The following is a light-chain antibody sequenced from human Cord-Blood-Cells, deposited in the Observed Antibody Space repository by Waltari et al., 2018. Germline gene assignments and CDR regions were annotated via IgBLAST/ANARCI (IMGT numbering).Light chain of an antibody. Sequence: QSALTPPPSVSASPGQSLTTSCPRTSRDARGSNYVSWYQHHPGQAPKLMIYGVSNRPSGVSKRFSGSKSGNTASLTISGLQAEDEADYSCSSYTSSSTLVVFGGGTTLTVL. CDR3: SSYTSSSTLVV. CDR2: GVS. V-gene: IGLV2-14*01. CDR1: SRDARGSNY. J-gene: IGLJ2*01.